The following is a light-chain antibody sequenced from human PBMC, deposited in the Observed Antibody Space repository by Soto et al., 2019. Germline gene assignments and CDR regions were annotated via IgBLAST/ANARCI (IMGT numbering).Light chain of an antibody. J-gene: IGKJ1*01. Sequence: DIQMTQSPSTLSASVGDRVTITCRASQSISSWLAWYQQKPGKAPKLLIYDASSLESGVPSRFSGSGSGTEFTLTISSLQPDDFETYYGQQYNSYPWTFGQGTKVDIK. V-gene: IGKV1-5*01. CDR2: DAS. CDR3: QQYNSYPWT. CDR1: QSISSW.